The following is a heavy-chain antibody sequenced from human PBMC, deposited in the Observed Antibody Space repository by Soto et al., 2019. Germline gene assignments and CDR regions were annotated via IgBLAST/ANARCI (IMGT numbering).Heavy chain of an antibody. J-gene: IGHJ4*02. V-gene: IGHV3-23*01. Sequence: GGSLRLSCVASGFTFSRSAMTWVRQAPGQGLEWVSGISDDGGATYYAESVKGRFTISRDTSENTLFLLMNSLRAEDTAVYYCAHGKGHDSSGYYHPVADYWGQGTLVTVS. CDR1: GFTFSRSA. CDR3: AHGKGHDSSGYYHPVADY. D-gene: IGHD3-22*01. CDR2: ISDDGGAT.